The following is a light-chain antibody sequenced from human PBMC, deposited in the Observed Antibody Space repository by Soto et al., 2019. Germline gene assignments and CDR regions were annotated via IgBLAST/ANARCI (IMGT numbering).Light chain of an antibody. CDR1: QSLLYIDGNTY. Sequence: DVVMTQSPPSLPDTLGQPASISCRSSQSLLYIDGNTYLNWFQQRPGHAPRRLIYKPSNRDSGVPDRFGGSGSGTDFTLRITRGEAEDVGVYSCMQGTHWPWTLGHGTKVEIK. CDR2: KPS. CDR3: MQGTHWPWT. V-gene: IGKV2-30*01. J-gene: IGKJ1*01.